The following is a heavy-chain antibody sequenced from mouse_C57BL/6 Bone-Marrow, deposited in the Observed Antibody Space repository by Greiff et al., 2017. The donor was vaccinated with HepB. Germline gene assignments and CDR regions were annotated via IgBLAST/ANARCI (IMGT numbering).Heavy chain of an antibody. CDR2: IYWDDDK. D-gene: IGHD2-5*01. V-gene: IGHV8-12*01. CDR3: ARSGLLYYSNLYWYFDV. Sequence: QVTLKVSGPGILQSSQTLSLTCSFSGFSLSTSGMGVSWIRQPSGKGLEWLAHIYWDDDKRYNPSLKSRLTISKDTSRNQVFLKSTSVDTADTATYYCARSGLLYYSNLYWYFDVWGTGTTVTVSS. J-gene: IGHJ1*03. CDR1: GFSLSTSGMG.